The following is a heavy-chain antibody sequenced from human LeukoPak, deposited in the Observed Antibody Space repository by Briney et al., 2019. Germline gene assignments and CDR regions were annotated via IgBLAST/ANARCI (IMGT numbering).Heavy chain of an antibody. V-gene: IGHV3-30*02. D-gene: IGHD4-17*01. CDR2: IRYDGSNK. CDR3: AKDGYGDYHNDAFDI. J-gene: IGHJ3*02. Sequence: GGSLRLSCAASGYTFSSYGTHWVRQAPGKGLKWVAFIRYDGSNKYYADSVKGRFTISRDNSKNTLYLQMNSLRAEDTAVYYCAKDGYGDYHNDAFDIWGQGTMVTVSS. CDR1: GYTFSSYG.